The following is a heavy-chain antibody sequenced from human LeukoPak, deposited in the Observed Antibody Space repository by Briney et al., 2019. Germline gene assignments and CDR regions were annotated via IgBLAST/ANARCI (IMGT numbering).Heavy chain of an antibody. D-gene: IGHD6-19*01. Sequence: GGSLRLSCAASGFTFSSYAIHWVRQAPGKGLEWVTVISYDGSEIYYADSVKGRFTISRDNAKNSLYLQMNSLRAEDTAVYYCARDRRSSGWERKDYWGQGTLVTVSS. CDR2: ISYDGSEI. J-gene: IGHJ4*02. CDR3: ARDRRSSGWERKDY. V-gene: IGHV3-30-3*01. CDR1: GFTFSSYA.